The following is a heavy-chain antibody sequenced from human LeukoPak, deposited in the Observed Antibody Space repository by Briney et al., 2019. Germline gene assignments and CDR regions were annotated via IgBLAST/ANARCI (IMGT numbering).Heavy chain of an antibody. CDR3: ARLKPFSGSYTRFYFDY. Sequence: SETLSLTCTVSGGSISSSGYYWGWIRQPPGKGLEWSGSIYYTGRTYYNPSLKSRVTVSVDTSENQFSLKLSSVTAADTAVYYCARLKPFSGSYTRFYFDYWGQGTLVTVSS. CDR2: IYYTGRT. V-gene: IGHV4-39*01. J-gene: IGHJ4*02. D-gene: IGHD1-26*01. CDR1: GGSISSSGYY.